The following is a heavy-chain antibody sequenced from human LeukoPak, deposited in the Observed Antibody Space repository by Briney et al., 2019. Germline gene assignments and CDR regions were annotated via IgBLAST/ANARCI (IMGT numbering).Heavy chain of an antibody. CDR1: GFTFSSCG. V-gene: IGHV3-30*18. CDR2: ISYDGSNK. CDR3: AKDLRGWYYYFDY. J-gene: IGHJ4*02. D-gene: IGHD6-19*01. Sequence: PGGSLRLSCAASGFTFSSCGMHWVRQAPGKGLEWVAAISYDGSNKYYADSVKGRFTISRDNSKNTLYLQMNSLRAEDTAVYYCAKDLRGWYYYFDYWGQGTLVTVSS.